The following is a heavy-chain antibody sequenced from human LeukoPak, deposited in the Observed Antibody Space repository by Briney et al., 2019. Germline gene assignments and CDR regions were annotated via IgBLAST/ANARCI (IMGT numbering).Heavy chain of an antibody. CDR3: ARGYDSSGYYPYYFDY. V-gene: IGHV3-21*01. J-gene: IGHJ4*02. D-gene: IGHD3-22*01. Sequence: AGGSLRLSCAASGFTFSSYSMNWVRQAPGKGLEWVSSISSSSSYIYYADSVKGRFTISRDNAKNSLYLQMNSLRAEDTAVYYCARGYDSSGYYPYYFDYWGQGTLVTVSS. CDR1: GFTFSSYS. CDR2: ISSSSSYI.